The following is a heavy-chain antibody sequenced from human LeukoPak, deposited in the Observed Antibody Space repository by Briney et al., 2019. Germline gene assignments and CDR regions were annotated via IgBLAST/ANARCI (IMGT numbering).Heavy chain of an antibody. V-gene: IGHV3-21*01. CDR1: GFTFSSYS. D-gene: IGHD6-13*01. J-gene: IGHJ4*02. CDR3: ARDLSPRAAAGTEIDY. CDR2: ISSSSSYI. Sequence: PGGSLRLSCAASGFTFSSYSMNWFRQAPGKGLEWVSSISSSSSYIYYADSVKGRFTISRDNAKNSLYLQMNSLRAEDTAVYYCARDLSPRAAAGTEIDYWGQGTLVTVSS.